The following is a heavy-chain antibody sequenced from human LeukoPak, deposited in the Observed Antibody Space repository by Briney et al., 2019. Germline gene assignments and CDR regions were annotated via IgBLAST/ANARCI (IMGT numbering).Heavy chain of an antibody. Sequence: ASVKVSCKASGGTFSSYAISWVRQAPGQGLEWMGGIIPIFGTANYAQKFQGRVTITADESTSTAYMELSSLRSEDTAVYYCARFAGGAARTNYWGQGTLVTVSS. J-gene: IGHJ4*02. D-gene: IGHD6-6*01. CDR1: GGTFSSYA. CDR3: ARFAGGAARTNY. V-gene: IGHV1-69*01. CDR2: IIPIFGTA.